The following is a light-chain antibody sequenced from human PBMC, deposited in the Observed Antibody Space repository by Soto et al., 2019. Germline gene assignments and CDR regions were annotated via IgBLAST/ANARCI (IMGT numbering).Light chain of an antibody. Sequence: QSVLAQPASVSGSPGQSITISCTGTSTDVGGYKYVSWYQQHPGKAPKLMIYDATSRPSGISNRFSGSKSGNTAFLIISGLQAEDEADYYCISYTSSDTYVFGTGTKVTVL. CDR2: DAT. CDR3: ISYTSSDTYV. J-gene: IGLJ1*01. CDR1: STDVGGYKY. V-gene: IGLV2-14*01.